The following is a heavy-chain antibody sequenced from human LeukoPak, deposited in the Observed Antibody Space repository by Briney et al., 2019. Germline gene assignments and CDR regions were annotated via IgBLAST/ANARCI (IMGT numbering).Heavy chain of an antibody. CDR1: GGSFSGYY. J-gene: IGHJ4*02. CDR2: INHSGST. D-gene: IGHD6-13*01. V-gene: IGHV4-34*01. Sequence: SETLSLTCAVYGGSFSGYYWSWIRQPPGKGLEWIGEINHSGSTNYNPSLKSRVTISVDTSKNQFSLKLSSVTAADTAVYYCARDLAAAGSVWGQGTLVTVSS. CDR3: ARDLAAAGSV.